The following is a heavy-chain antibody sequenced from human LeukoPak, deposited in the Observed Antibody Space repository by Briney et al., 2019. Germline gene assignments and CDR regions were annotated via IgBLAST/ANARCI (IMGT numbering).Heavy chain of an antibody. Sequence: ASVTVSLTCSAYTFIEYDINWVRQATGQGGEWMGLMNPNSGTTAYAQKFQRTVTITSDTSITPAYMELSSLRSDDTAVYYCVRLMVRGLIGLWGQGTPVTVSS. CDR3: VRLMVRGLIGL. CDR2: MNPNSGTT. CDR1: AYTFIEYD. V-gene: IGHV1-8*01. J-gene: IGHJ4*02. D-gene: IGHD3-10*01.